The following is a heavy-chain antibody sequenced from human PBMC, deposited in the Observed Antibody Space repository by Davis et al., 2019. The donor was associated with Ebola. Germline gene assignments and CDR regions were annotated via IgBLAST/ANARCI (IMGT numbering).Heavy chain of an antibody. CDR2: IYSGGST. CDR3: AKDMESLVVVIYAFDI. D-gene: IGHD3-22*01. V-gene: IGHV3-53*01. J-gene: IGHJ3*02. Sequence: PGGSLRLSCAASGFTVSSNYMSWVRQAPGKGLEWVSVIYSGGSTYYADSVKGRFTISRDNSKNTLYLQMNSLRAEDTAVYYCAKDMESLVVVIYAFDIWGQGTMVTVSS. CDR1: GFTVSSNY.